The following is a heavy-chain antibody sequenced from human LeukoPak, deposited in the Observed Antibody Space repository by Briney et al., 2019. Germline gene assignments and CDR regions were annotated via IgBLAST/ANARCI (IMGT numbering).Heavy chain of an antibody. CDR1: GGTFSSYA. V-gene: IGHV1-69*05. CDR2: IIPIFGTA. Sequence: SVKVSCKASGGTFSSYAISWVRQAPGQGLERMGGIIPIFGTANYAQKSQGRVTITTNESMSTAYMELSSLRSEDTAVDYCAADQVYGDYDYWGQGTLVTVSS. J-gene: IGHJ4*02. D-gene: IGHD4-17*01. CDR3: AADQVYGDYDY.